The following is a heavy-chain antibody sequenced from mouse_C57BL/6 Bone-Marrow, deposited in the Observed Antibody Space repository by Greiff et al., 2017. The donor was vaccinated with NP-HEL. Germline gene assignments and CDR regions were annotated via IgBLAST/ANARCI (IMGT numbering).Heavy chain of an antibody. V-gene: IGHV1-15*01. CDR1: GYTFTDSE. J-gene: IGHJ3*01. D-gene: IGHD1-1*01. CDR2: IDPETGGT. CDR3: TSTVPARAY. Sequence: QVQLKQSGAELVRPGASVTLSCKASGYTFTDSEMHWVKQTPVHGLAWIGAIDPETGGTAYNQKFKGKAILTADKSSSTAYMELRSLTSEDSAVYYCTSTVPARAYWGQGTLVTVSA.